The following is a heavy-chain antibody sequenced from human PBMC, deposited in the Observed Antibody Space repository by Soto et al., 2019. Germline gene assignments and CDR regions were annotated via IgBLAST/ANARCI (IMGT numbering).Heavy chain of an antibody. CDR2: ISGSGDST. Sequence: LRLSCAASGFTFSSYAMNWVRQAPGKGLEWVSSISGSGDSTYYADSVKGRFTISRENSNSTLSLQMNSLRAEDTAVYYCAKGLYSSGYLVFDFWGQGILVTVSS. D-gene: IGHD6-19*01. V-gene: IGHV3-23*01. CDR1: GFTFSSYA. J-gene: IGHJ4*02. CDR3: AKGLYSSGYLVFDF.